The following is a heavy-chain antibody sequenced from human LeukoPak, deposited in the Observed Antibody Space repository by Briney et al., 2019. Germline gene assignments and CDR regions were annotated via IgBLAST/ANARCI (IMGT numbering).Heavy chain of an antibody. Sequence: GGSLRLSCAASGFTFSSYAMSWVRQAPGKGLEWVAFIRYDGSNKYYADSVKGRFTISRDNSKNTLYLQMDSLRAEDTAVYYCAKSYRTYYYDSSGYENWFDPWGQGTLVTVSS. D-gene: IGHD3-22*01. CDR1: GFTFSSYA. V-gene: IGHV3-30*02. J-gene: IGHJ5*02. CDR3: AKSYRTYYYDSSGYENWFDP. CDR2: IRYDGSNK.